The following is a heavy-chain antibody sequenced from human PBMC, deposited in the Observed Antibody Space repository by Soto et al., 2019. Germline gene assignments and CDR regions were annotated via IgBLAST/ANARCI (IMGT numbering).Heavy chain of an antibody. CDR3: AKAGGERLRSPSGYFFDS. V-gene: IGHV3-23*01. CDR2: ISGSAGTT. J-gene: IGHJ4*02. D-gene: IGHD3-3*01. Sequence: GGSLRLSCATSGFTFRNYALSWARQAPGKGLEWVCAISGSAGTTNCADSVKGRFTISRDNSKNTLFLQMNSLRVEDTAMYFCAKAGGERLRSPSGYFFDSWGRGTLVTVSS. CDR1: GFTFRNYA.